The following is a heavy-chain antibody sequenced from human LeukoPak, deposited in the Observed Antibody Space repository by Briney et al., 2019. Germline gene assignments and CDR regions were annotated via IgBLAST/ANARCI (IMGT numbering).Heavy chain of an antibody. CDR1: GYTLTELS. J-gene: IGHJ5*02. CDR3: ATTGYCSGGSCRLYWFDP. Sequence: ASVEVSCKVSGYTLTELSMHWVRQAPGKGLEWMGGFDPEDGETIYAQKFQGRVTTTEDTSTDTAYMELSSLRSEDTAVYYCATTGYCSGGSCRLYWFDPWGQGTLVTVSS. CDR2: FDPEDGET. V-gene: IGHV1-24*01. D-gene: IGHD2-15*01.